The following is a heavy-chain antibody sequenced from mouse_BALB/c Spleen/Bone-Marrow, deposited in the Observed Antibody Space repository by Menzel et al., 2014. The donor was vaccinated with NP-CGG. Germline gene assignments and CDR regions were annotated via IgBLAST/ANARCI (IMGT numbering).Heavy chain of an antibody. CDR2: ISSGGSYT. CDR3: ARGGGAYYGNYWFAY. Sequence: VQLQQSGGDLVKPGGSLKFSCAASGFTFSSYGMSWVRQTPDKRLEWVATISSGGSYTYYPDSVKGRFTISRDNAKNTLYLQMSSLKSEDTAMYYCARGGGAYYGNYWFAYWGQGTLVTVSA. J-gene: IGHJ3*01. V-gene: IGHV5-6*01. D-gene: IGHD2-10*01. CDR1: GFTFSSYG.